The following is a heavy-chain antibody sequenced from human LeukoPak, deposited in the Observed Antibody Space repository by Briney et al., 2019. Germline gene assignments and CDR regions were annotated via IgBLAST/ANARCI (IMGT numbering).Heavy chain of an antibody. Sequence: ASVKVSCKASGYTFTSYYMHWVRQAPGQGLEWMGTINPSGGSTTYAQKFQGRVTMTEDTSTDTAYMELSSLRSEDTAVYYCATAPLYYYDSSGYRRGFDYWGQGTLVTVSS. V-gene: IGHV1-46*01. J-gene: IGHJ4*02. D-gene: IGHD3-22*01. CDR2: INPSGGST. CDR3: ATAPLYYYDSSGYRRGFDY. CDR1: GYTFTSYY.